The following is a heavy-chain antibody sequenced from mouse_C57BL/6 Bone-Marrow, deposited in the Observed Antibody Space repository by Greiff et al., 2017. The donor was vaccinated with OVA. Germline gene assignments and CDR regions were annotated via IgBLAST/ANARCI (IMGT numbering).Heavy chain of an antibody. CDR3: AHYYGRGYYFDY. D-gene: IGHD1-1*01. CDR2: IYPRDGST. CDR1: GYTFTDHT. Sequence: VKLMESDAELVKPGASVKISCKVSGYTFTDHTIHWMKQRPEQGLEWIGYIYPRDGSTKYNEKFKGKATLTADKSSSTAYMQLNSLTSEDSAVYFCAHYYGRGYYFDYWGQGTTLTVSS. J-gene: IGHJ2*01. V-gene: IGHV1-78*01.